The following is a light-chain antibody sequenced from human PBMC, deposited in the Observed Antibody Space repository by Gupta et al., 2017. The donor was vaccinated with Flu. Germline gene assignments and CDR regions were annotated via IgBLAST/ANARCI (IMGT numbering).Light chain of an antibody. CDR1: SSNIGAGFD. J-gene: IGLJ2*01. CDR3: QSYDSGLSRDVV. CDR2: GNS. Sequence: QSVLTQPPSVSGAPGQRVTISCIGDSSNIGAGFDVHWYQHLPGTAPKLLIYGNSNRPSGVPDRISGSKSGTSASLDIAGLQAEDEADYYCQSYDSGLSRDVVFGGGTKLTVL. V-gene: IGLV1-40*01.